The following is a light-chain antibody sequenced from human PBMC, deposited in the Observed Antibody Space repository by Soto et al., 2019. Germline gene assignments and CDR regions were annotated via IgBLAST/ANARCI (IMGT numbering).Light chain of an antibody. J-gene: IGKJ1*01. CDR3: QQYNNWPWT. V-gene: IGKV3-15*01. Sequence: VMTQSPAIRSVSPGERATLSCRASQSVSSNLAWYQQKPGQAPRLLIYGASTRATSFPARFSGSGSGTDFTLTISSLQSEEFAVYYCQQYNNWPWTFGQGTKVDIK. CDR2: GAS. CDR1: QSVSSN.